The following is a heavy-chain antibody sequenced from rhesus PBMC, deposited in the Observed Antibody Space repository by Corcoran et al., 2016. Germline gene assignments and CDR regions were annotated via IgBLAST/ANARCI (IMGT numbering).Heavy chain of an antibody. CDR2: RSYDGSKK. CDR1: GFTFSSSG. CDR3: ARDGSAYWTGSGCDVLDS. V-gene: IGHV3-54*02. J-gene: IGHJ6*01. D-gene: IGHD2-21*01. Sequence: EVQLVESAGGLVQPGGYLSLSCAASGFTFSSSGMHWVRPAPGKGLEWVAVRSYDGSKKYYADSVKDICTSARDNSKNMRYLQMNNLKLEDKAVYDCARDGSAYWTGSGCDVLDSWGQGVGVTVSS.